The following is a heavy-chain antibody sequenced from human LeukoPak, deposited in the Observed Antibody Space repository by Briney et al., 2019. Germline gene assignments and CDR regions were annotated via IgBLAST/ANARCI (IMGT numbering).Heavy chain of an antibody. J-gene: IGHJ6*03. V-gene: IGHV1-69*05. CDR1: GGTFSSYA. D-gene: IGHD3-9*01. Sequence: SVKVSCKASGGTFSSYAISWVRQAPGQGLEWMGRIIPIFGTANYAQKFQGRVTITTDESTSTAYMELSSLRSEDTAVYYCARDVGVRYFEGPLYYYYYMDVWGKGTTVTVSS. CDR2: IIPIFGTA. CDR3: ARDVGVRYFEGPLYYYYYMDV.